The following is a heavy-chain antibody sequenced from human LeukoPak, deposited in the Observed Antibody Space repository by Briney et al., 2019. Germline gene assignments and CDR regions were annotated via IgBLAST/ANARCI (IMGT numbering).Heavy chain of an antibody. CDR1: GYTFTSYA. V-gene: IGHV1-3*01. D-gene: IGHD2-2*01. CDR2: INAGNGNT. CDR3: ARGCLGTSCLDY. Sequence: ASVKVSCKASGYTFTSYAMHWVRQAPGQRLEWMGWINAGNGNTKYSQKFQGRVTITRDTSASTAYMELSSLRSEDTAVYYCARGCLGTSCLDYWGQGTLVTVSS. J-gene: IGHJ4*02.